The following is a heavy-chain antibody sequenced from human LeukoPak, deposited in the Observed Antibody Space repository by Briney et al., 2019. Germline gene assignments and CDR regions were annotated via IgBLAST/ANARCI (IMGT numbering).Heavy chain of an antibody. CDR2: ISNDGGGT. D-gene: IGHD3-22*01. V-gene: IGHV3-23*01. Sequence: QTGRSLRLSCAASGFIFNNYGLIWVRQAPGEGLQWVSAISNDGGGTTYADFVKGRFTISRDNSKNTLFLQMSSLRAEDTALYYCAKGGSGYFADLWGQGTLVTVSS. J-gene: IGHJ5*02. CDR1: GFIFNNYG. CDR3: AKGGSGYFADL.